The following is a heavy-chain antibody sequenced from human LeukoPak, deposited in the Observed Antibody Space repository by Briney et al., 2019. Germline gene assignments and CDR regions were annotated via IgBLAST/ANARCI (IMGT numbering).Heavy chain of an antibody. CDR2: IHFSGST. CDR3: ARIFRGAYFDY. J-gene: IGHJ4*02. D-gene: IGHD3-10*01. CDR1: GGSISSYY. V-gene: IGHV4-59*01. Sequence: SETLSLTCTVSGGSISSYYWSWIRQPQGKGLEWIGYIHFSGSTNYNPSLKSRVTVSDDKSKNQFSLKLSSVTAADTAVYYCARIFRGAYFDYWGQGTLVTVSS.